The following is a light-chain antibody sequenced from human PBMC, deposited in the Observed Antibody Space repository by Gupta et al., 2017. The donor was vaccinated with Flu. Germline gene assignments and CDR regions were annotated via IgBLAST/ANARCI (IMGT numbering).Light chain of an antibody. Sequence: DIEMTQSPSTLSASVGDRVTVTCRASQNINIFLAWYQQKPGKPPKLLIYKSSAWETGVPARFSGSGYGREFALTISDRQPDDSAPYYCQQNDDMSSIAFGQGTLMDIK. CDR2: KSS. CDR1: QNINIF. CDR3: QQNDDMSSIA. V-gene: IGKV1-5*03. J-gene: IGKJ5*01.